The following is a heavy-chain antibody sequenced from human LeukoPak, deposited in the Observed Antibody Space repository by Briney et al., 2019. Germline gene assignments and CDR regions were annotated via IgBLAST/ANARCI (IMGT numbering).Heavy chain of an antibody. D-gene: IGHD2-8*01. CDR3: ARGYCTNGVCAVGYFDY. Sequence: SETPSLTCTVSGGSISSGDYYWSWIRQPPGKGLEWIGNIYYSGSTYYNPSLKSRVTISVDTSKNQFSLKLSSVTAADTAVYYCARGYCTNGVCAVGYFDYWGQGTLVTVSS. CDR1: GGSISSGDYY. V-gene: IGHV4-30-4*01. CDR2: IYYSGST. J-gene: IGHJ4*02.